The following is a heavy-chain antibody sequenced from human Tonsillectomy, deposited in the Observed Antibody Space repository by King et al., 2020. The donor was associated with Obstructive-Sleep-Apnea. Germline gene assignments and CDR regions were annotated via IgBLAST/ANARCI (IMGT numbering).Heavy chain of an antibody. D-gene: IGHD6-19*01. CDR1: GFAFSDYA. CDR3: ARVPGAGYYGMDV. CDR2: TSDDESSK. V-gene: IGHV3-30-3*01. J-gene: IGHJ6*02. Sequence: VQLVESGGGVVQPGRSLRLSCAASGFAFSDYAMHWVRQAPGKGLEWVAVTSDDESSKYYADSVKGRFTISRDNSKNTLYLQMSRLGTDDTAVYYCARVPGAGYYGMDVWGQGTTVTVSS.